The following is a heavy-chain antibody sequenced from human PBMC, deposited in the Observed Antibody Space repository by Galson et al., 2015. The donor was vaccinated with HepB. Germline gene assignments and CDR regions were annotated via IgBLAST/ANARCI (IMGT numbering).Heavy chain of an antibody. CDR1: GFTFSSYA. J-gene: IGHJ4*02. V-gene: IGHV3-23*01. D-gene: IGHD4-17*01. CDR3: AKDPFLLSPTTVTTVDY. Sequence: SLRLSCAASGFTFSSYAMSWVRQAPGKGLEWVSAISGSGYSTYYADSVKGRFTISRDNSKNTLYLQMNSLRAEDTAVYYCAKDPFLLSPTTVTTVDYWGQGTLVTVSS. CDR2: ISGSGYST.